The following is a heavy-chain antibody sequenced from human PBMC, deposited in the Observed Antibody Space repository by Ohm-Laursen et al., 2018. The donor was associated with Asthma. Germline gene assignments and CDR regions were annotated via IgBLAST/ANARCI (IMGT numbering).Heavy chain of an antibody. CDR3: ARDRDNILSGYYYGMDV. CDR2: ILYDGSNK. D-gene: IGHD3-10*01. J-gene: IGHJ6*02. CDR1: GFTFSSYG. Sequence: SLRLSCSASGFTFSSYGMHWVRQAPGKGLEWVAVILYDGSNKYYADSVKGRFTISRDNAKNSLYLQMNSLRAEDTAVYYCARDRDNILSGYYYGMDVWGQGTTVTVSS. V-gene: IGHV3-30*03.